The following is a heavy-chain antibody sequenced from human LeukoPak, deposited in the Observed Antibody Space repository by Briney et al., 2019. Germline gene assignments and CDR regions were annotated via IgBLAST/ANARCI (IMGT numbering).Heavy chain of an antibody. CDR3: ARELWFVNAPGSWFDP. Sequence: SQTLSLTCAVSGDSISSGDYSWSWIRQPSGKGLEWIGYIFHSGHSFYNPSLKSRITISVDKSKNQFSLRLTSVTAADTAVYYCARELWFVNAPGSWFDPWGQGTLVTVSS. D-gene: IGHD3-10*01. CDR1: GDSISSGDYS. CDR2: IFHSGHS. J-gene: IGHJ5*02. V-gene: IGHV4-30-2*01.